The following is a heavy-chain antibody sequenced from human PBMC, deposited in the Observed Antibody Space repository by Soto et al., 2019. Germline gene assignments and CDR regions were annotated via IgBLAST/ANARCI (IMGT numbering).Heavy chain of an antibody. Sequence: QVQLVQSGAEVKKPGSSVKVSCKASGGTFSNHIITWVRQAPGQGLEWMGRIIPMLDITNHAQKFQGRVTITADKSTTTAYTEVSSLRSEVTAVYSCVRDSPIVSVFSGHDDIDSWGQGTLVTVSA. CDR3: VRDSPIVSVFSGHDDIDS. V-gene: IGHV1-69*08. CDR1: GGTFSNHI. D-gene: IGHD5-12*01. CDR2: IIPMLDIT. J-gene: IGHJ4*02.